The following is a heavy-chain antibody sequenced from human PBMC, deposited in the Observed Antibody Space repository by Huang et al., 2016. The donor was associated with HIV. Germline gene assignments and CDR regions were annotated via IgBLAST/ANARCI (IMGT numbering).Heavy chain of an antibody. CDR2: IKNDGKKK. V-gene: IGHV3-30*06. J-gene: IGHJ4*02. CDR1: GFVLRNFG. D-gene: IGHD3-22*01. CDR3: ARGDYYDSSGYHPGYFDY. Sequence: VQLLESGGGVVQPGRSLRLSCAASGFVLRNFGMNWVRQAPGKGLEWVTFIKNDGKKKYYADSVKGRFTVGRDNSNNTVFLQMSSLRPDDTATYYCARGDYYDSSGYHPGYFDYWGRGALVTVSS.